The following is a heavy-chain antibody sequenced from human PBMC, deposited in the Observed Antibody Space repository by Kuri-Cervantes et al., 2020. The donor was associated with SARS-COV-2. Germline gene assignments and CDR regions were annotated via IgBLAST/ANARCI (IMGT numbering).Heavy chain of an antibody. D-gene: IGHD3-3*01. CDR3: TRDDFWSGYFAY. J-gene: IGHJ4*02. V-gene: IGHV3-73*01. CDR2: VRGRANKYET. Sequence: GEFLKIFCTASGFTFGEYAIHWVRPGSGKGLEGVGLVRGRANKYETGYAASVKGRFTSSRDDSKNMAYLQMNSLKTEDTAVYYCTRDDFWSGYFAYWGQGTLVTVSS. CDR1: GFTFGEYA.